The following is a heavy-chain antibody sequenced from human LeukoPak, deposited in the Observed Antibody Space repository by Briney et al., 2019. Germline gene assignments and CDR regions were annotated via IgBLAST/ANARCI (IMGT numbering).Heavy chain of an antibody. V-gene: IGHV1-46*01. CDR1: GYTFTNYY. J-gene: IGHJ5*02. Sequence: ASVKVSCKASGYTFTNYYIHWVRQAPGQGLEWMGIINPSGGSTSYAQKFQGRVTMTRDTSTSTVYMGLSSLRSEDTAVYYCARERRPIGSSFDPWGQGTLVIVSS. CDR3: ARERRPIGSSFDP. CDR2: INPSGGST. D-gene: IGHD3-10*01.